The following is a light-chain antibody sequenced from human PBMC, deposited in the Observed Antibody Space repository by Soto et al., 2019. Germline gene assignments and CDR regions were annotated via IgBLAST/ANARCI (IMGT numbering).Light chain of an antibody. V-gene: IGLV2-14*01. CDR1: SSDVGGYNY. J-gene: IGLJ1*01. CDR2: EVS. Sequence: QSVLTQPASVSGSPGQSITISCTGTSSDVGGYNYVSWYQQHPGKAPKLMIYEVSNRPSGVSNRFSGSKSGNTASLPISGLQAEDEADYYCSSYTSSSSYVFGTGTEV. CDR3: SSYTSSSSYV.